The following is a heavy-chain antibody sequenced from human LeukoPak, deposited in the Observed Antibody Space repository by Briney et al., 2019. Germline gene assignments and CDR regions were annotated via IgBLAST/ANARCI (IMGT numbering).Heavy chain of an antibody. V-gene: IGHV1-2*02. CDR1: GYTFTGYY. D-gene: IGHD3-22*01. CDR3: ASLYDYYYDSSGHDAIDI. Sequence: ASVKVSCKASGYTFTGYYMHWVRQAPGQGLEWMGWINPNSGGTNYAQKFQGRVTMTRDTSISTAYMELSRLRSDDTAVYYCASLYDYYYDSSGHDAIDIWGQGTMVTVSS. J-gene: IGHJ3*02. CDR2: INPNSGGT.